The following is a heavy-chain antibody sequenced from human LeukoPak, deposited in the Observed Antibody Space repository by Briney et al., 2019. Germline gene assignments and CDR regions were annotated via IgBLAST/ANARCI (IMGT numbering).Heavy chain of an antibody. V-gene: IGHV4-4*07. D-gene: IGHD6-13*01. CDR1: GGSISSYY. Sequence: SETLSLTCTVAGGSISSYYWSWIRQPAGKGLEWIGRIYTSGSTNYNPSLKSRVTMSVDTSKNQFSLKLSSVTAADTAVYYCAREGAFDSSSWYYFDYWGQGTLVTASS. CDR2: IYTSGST. CDR3: AREGAFDSSSWYYFDY. J-gene: IGHJ4*02.